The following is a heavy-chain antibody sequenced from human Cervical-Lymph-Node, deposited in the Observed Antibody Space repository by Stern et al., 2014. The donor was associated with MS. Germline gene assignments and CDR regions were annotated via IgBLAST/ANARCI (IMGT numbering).Heavy chain of an antibody. J-gene: IGHJ4*02. CDR1: GFTFSSYG. V-gene: IGHV3-30*18. CDR2: ISYDGSNK. CDR3: AKLGYCSGGSCYEDFDY. Sequence: VQLVQSGGGVVQPGRSLRLSCAASGFTFSSYGMHWVRQAPGKGLEWVAVISYDGSNKYYADSVKGRFTISRDNSKNTLYLQMNSLRAEDTAVYYCAKLGYCSGGSCYEDFDYWGQGTLVTVSS. D-gene: IGHD2-15*01.